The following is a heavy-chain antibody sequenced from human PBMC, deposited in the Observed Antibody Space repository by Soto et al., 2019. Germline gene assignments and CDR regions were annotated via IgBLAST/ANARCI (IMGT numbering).Heavy chain of an antibody. CDR3: ARLGPLFDAILSGYAPISFYGIDV. V-gene: IGHV5-51*01. D-gene: IGHD3-9*01. CDR1: GYSFTSYW. CDR2: IYPGDSDT. J-gene: IGHJ6*02. Sequence: PGESLKISCKGSGYSFTSYWIGWVRQMPGKGLEWMGIIYPGDSDTRYSPSFQGQVTISADKSISTAYLQWSSLKASDTAMYYCARLGPLFDAILSGYAPISFYGIDVWGHGTTVTVSS.